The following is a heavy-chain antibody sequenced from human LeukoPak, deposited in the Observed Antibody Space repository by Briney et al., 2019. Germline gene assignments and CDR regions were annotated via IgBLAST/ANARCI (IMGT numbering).Heavy chain of an antibody. J-gene: IGHJ4*02. CDR2: ISSSGSTI. D-gene: IGHD3-3*01. V-gene: IGHV3-11*01. Sequence: RSGGSLRLSCAASGFTFSDYYMSWIRQAPGKGLEWVSYISSSGSTIYYADSVKGRFTISRDNAKNSLYLQMNSLRAEDTAVYYCAKDLRYYDFWSGLTGFDYWGQGTLVTVSS. CDR3: AKDLRYYDFWSGLTGFDY. CDR1: GFTFSDYY.